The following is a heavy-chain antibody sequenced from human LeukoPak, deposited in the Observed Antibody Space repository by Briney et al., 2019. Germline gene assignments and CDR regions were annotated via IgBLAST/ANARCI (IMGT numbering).Heavy chain of an antibody. CDR1: GYTFTSYY. CDR2: INPSGGST. Sequence: ASVKVSCKASGYTFTSYYMHWVRQAPGQGLEWMGIINPSGGSTSYAQKFQGRVTMTRDTSTSTVYMELSSLSSEDTAVYYCARVGRYFDWLSHGDYWGQGTLVTVSS. D-gene: IGHD3-9*01. CDR3: ARVGRYFDWLSHGDY. J-gene: IGHJ4*02. V-gene: IGHV1-46*01.